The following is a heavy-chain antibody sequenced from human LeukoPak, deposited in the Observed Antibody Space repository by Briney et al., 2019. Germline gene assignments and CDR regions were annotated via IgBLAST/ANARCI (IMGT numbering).Heavy chain of an antibody. V-gene: IGHV4-39*01. CDR1: GGSISSSSYY. CDR3: ARLRVSPSYYDSSGYSTEIDY. J-gene: IGHJ4*02. CDR2: IYYSGST. Sequence: SETLSLTCTVSGGSISSSSYYWGWIRQPPGKGLEWIGSIYYSGSTYYNPSLKSRVTISVGTSKNQFSLKLSSVTAADTAVYYCARLRVSPSYYDSSGYSTEIDYWGQGTLVTVSS. D-gene: IGHD3-22*01.